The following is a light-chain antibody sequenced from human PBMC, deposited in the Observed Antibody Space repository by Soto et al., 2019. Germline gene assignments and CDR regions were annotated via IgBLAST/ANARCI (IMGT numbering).Light chain of an antibody. CDR1: QDIGDY. V-gene: IGKV1-33*01. CDR2: AAS. CDR3: QQYDILPPFT. J-gene: IGKJ3*01. Sequence: DIQMTQSPSSLSASIGDRVTITCQASQDIGDYLNWYRQKPGKAPKLLIYAASNLEPGVPSRFRGSGSGTEFSLNITSLQPEDIAKYYCQQYDILPPFTFGPGTKVDIK.